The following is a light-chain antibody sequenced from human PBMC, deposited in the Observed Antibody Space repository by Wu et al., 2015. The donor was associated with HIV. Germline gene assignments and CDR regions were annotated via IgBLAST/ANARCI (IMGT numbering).Light chain of an antibody. Sequence: EIVLTQSPGTLSLSPGRRATLSCRASQSIDSDLGWYQQRPGQAPRLLIYDASNRATGIPARFSGSGSGTEFTLTISSLEPEDFAVYYCQQYGNAPPLTFGGGTKVDIK. CDR2: DAS. V-gene: IGKV3-11*01. CDR3: QQYGNAPPLT. CDR1: QSIDSD. J-gene: IGKJ4*01.